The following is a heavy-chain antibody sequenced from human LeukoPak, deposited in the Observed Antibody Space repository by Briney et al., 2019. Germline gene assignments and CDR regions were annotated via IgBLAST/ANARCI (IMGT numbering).Heavy chain of an antibody. V-gene: IGHV4-59*01. CDR3: ASKEAARPFDY. D-gene: IGHD6-6*01. J-gene: IGHJ4*02. Sequence: SETLSLTCTVSGGSISSYYWSWIRQPPGKGLEWIGYIYYSGSTNYNPSLKSRVTMSLDTSLSQFSLKLSSVTAADTAVYYCASKEAARPFDYWGQGALVTVSS. CDR1: GGSISSYY. CDR2: IYYSGST.